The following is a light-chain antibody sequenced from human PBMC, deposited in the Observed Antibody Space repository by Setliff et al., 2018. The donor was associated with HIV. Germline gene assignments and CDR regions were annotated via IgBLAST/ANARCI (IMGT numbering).Light chain of an antibody. J-gene: IGLJ1*01. CDR1: WSNIGSNS. Sequence: QSVLTQPPSASGTPGQRVTISCSGSWSNIGSNSVYWYQHLTGTAPKILIYRNNQRPSGVPGRFSGSRSGTSASLAISGLRSEDEAEYYCAACDDRLSCHVSGTGTK. V-gene: IGLV1-47*01. CDR3: AACDDRLSCHV. CDR2: RNN.